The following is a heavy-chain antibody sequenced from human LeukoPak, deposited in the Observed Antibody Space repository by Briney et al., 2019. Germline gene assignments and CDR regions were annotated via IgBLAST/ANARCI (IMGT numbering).Heavy chain of an antibody. V-gene: IGHV1-46*01. J-gene: IGHJ4*02. D-gene: IGHD5-18*01. CDR3: ARSRGGYSSGCDY. Sequence: GASVKVSCKASGYTFTSHYMHWVRQAPGQGLESMGIINPSGGSTIHAQKFQGRVTMTRDTSTSTVYMELNSLRSEDTAVYYCARSRGGYSSGCDYWGQGTLVTVSS. CDR1: GYTFTSHY. CDR2: INPSGGST.